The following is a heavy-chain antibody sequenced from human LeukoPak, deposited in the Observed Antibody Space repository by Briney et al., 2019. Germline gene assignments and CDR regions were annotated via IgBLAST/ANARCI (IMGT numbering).Heavy chain of an antibody. CDR2: ISYDGSNK. D-gene: IGHD3-10*01. CDR3: ARDGLVRGVITYYFDY. J-gene: IGHJ4*02. CDR1: GFTFSSYA. V-gene: IGHV3-30-3*01. Sequence: GGSLRLSCAASGFTFSSYAMHWVRQAPGKGLEWVAVISYDGSNKYYAYSVKGRFTISRDNSKNTLYLQMNSLRAEDTAVYYCARDGLVRGVITYYFDYWGQGTLVTVSS.